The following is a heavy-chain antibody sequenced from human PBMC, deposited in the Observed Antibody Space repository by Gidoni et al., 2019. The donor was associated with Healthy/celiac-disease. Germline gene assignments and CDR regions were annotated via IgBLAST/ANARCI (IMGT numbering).Heavy chain of an antibody. CDR1: GFTFSRYG. V-gene: IGHV3-30*18. D-gene: IGHD6-25*01. CDR3: AKEALGRLVLDY. Sequence: QVQLVESGGGGVEPGRSLRLPCAASGFTFSRYGMHWVRKAPGKGMDWVAVISYDGSNKYYADSVKGRFTISRDNSKNTLYLQMNSLRAEDTVVYYCAKEALGRLVLDYWGQGTLVTVSS. J-gene: IGHJ4*02. CDR2: ISYDGSNK.